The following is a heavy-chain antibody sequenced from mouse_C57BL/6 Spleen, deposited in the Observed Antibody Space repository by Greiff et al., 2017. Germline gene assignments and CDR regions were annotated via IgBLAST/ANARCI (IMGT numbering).Heavy chain of an antibody. CDR3: ASPHYYGSSYWYFDV. J-gene: IGHJ1*03. V-gene: IGHV2-2*01. CDR1: GFSLTSYG. CDR2: IWSGGST. Sequence: VKLVESGPGLVQPSQSLSITCTVSGFSLTSYGVHWVRQSPGKGLEWLGVIWSGGSTDDNAAFISRLSISKDNSKSQVFFKMNSLQADDTAIYYCASPHYYGSSYWYFDVWGTGTTVTVSS. D-gene: IGHD1-1*01.